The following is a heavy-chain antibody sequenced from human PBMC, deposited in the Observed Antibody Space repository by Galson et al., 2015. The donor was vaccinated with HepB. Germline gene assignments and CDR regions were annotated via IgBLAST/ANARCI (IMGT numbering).Heavy chain of an antibody. Sequence: SLRLSCAASGFTFSSYSMNWVRQAPGKGLEWVSYISSSSSTIYYADSVKGRFTISRDNTKNSLYLQMNSLRAEDTAVYYCAREGVGVAQRAPPVYYYYGMDVWGQGTTVTVSS. D-gene: IGHD3-16*01. CDR2: ISSSSSTI. CDR1: GFTFSSYS. CDR3: AREGVGVAQRAPPVYYYYGMDV. J-gene: IGHJ6*02. V-gene: IGHV3-48*01.